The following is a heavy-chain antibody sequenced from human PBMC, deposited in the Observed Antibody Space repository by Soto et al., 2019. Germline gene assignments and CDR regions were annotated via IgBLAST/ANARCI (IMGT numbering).Heavy chain of an antibody. CDR1: GGSFSGYY. CDR3: ARGLICGNDYSGGWYEFDY. V-gene: IGHV4-34*01. J-gene: IGHJ4*02. CDR2: INHSGST. Sequence: QVQLQQWGAGLLKPSETLSLTCAVSGGSFSGYYWCGFRQSPGRGLEWSGEINHSGSTNYNPSLRSRVTMSVDTSKNQSLLELSSVSAADTAVYYCARGLICGNDYSGGWYEFDYWGQGTLVTVSS. D-gene: IGHD1-26*01.